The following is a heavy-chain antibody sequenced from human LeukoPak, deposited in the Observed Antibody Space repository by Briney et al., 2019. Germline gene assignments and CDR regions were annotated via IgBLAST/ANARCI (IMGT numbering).Heavy chain of an antibody. Sequence: GGSLRLSCAASGFTFSSHGTTWVRQAPGKGLEWVSAISGSGGSTYYADSVKGRSTISRDNSKNTLYLQMNSLRAEDTAVYYCAKFGLAGSGRYHDAFDIWGQGTMVTVSS. D-gene: IGHD3-10*01. CDR3: AKFGLAGSGRYHDAFDI. V-gene: IGHV3-23*01. CDR2: ISGSGGST. J-gene: IGHJ3*02. CDR1: GFTFSSHG.